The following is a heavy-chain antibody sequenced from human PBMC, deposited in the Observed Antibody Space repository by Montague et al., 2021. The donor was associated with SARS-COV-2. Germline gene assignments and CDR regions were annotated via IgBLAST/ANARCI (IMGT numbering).Heavy chain of an antibody. CDR1: GGSFTDFY. CDR3: ARGRRYSSTWYGAFDP. D-gene: IGHD6-13*01. Sequence: SETLSLTCAVYGGSFTDFYWTWIRQPPGKGLEWIGESNDRVSSNYNPSPKNRVTRTVDKSKNRISLKLSSVTAADTAVYYCARGRRYSSTWYGAFDPWGQGMPVTVSS. V-gene: IGHV4-34*01. CDR2: SNDRVSS. J-gene: IGHJ5*02.